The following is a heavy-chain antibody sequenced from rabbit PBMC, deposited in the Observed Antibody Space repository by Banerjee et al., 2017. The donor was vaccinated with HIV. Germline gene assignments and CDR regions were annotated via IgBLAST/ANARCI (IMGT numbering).Heavy chain of an antibody. CDR1: GFSFSSSYY. D-gene: IGHD4-2*01. CDR2: IYAGSSGST. CDR3: ARGDAGSNGYKYTRLDL. V-gene: IGHV1S40*01. Sequence: QSLEESGGDLVKPGASLTLTCTASGFSFSSSYYMCWVRQAPGKGLEWIACIYAGSSGSTYYASWAKGRFTISKTSSTTVTLQMTSLTAADTATYFCARGDAGSNGYKYTRLDLWGPGTLVTVS. J-gene: IGHJ6*01.